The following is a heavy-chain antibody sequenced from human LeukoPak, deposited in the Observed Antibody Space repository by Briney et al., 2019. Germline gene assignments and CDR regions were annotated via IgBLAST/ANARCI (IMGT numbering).Heavy chain of an antibody. CDR3: ARDAYDYIVY. CDR2: IYYSGST. J-gene: IGHJ4*02. V-gene: IGHV4-59*01. Sequence: SETLSLTCTVSGGSISSYYWSWIRQPPGKGLEWIGYIYYSGSTNYNPSLKSRVTISVDTSKNQFSLKLSSVTAADTAVYYCARDAYDYIVYWGQGTLVTVSS. CDR1: GGSISSYY. D-gene: IGHD5-12*01.